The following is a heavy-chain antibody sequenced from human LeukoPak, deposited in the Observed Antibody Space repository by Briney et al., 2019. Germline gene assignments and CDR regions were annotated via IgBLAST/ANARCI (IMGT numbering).Heavy chain of an antibody. Sequence: PSETLFLTCTVSGDPFSSYYWSWIRQPPGKGLEWIGYIYYSGSTNYNPSLKSRVTISVDTSKNQFSLKLSSVTAADTAVYYCARDSGLWCFDLWGRGTLVTVSS. CDR1: GDPFSSYY. V-gene: IGHV4-59*01. CDR2: IYYSGST. CDR3: ARDSGLWCFDL. D-gene: IGHD3/OR15-3a*01. J-gene: IGHJ2*01.